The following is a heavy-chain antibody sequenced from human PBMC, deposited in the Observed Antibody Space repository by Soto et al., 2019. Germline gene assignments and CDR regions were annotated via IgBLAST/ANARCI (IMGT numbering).Heavy chain of an antibody. V-gene: IGHV3-23*01. D-gene: IGHD3-16*01. J-gene: IGHJ4*02. Sequence: EVQLLESGGGLVQPGGSLRLSCAASGLTFGTYAMSWVRQAPGKGLEWVSAISSSGGSTFYADSVKGRFTISRDNSNNTLFLQMNSLRAEDTATYYCAKDNRGFPGGLFDYWGQGTPVTVSS. CDR2: ISSSGGST. CDR3: AKDNRGFPGGLFDY. CDR1: GLTFGTYA.